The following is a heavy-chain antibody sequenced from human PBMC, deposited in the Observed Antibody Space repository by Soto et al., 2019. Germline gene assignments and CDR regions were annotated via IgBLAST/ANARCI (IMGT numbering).Heavy chain of an antibody. CDR2: IIPIFGTA. CDR3: ARGRRWLQSHAFDI. CDR1: GGTFSSYA. D-gene: IGHD5-12*01. J-gene: IGHJ3*02. V-gene: IGHV1-69*13. Sequence: SVKVSCKASGGTFSSYAISWVRQAPGQGFEWMGGIIPIFGTANYAQKFQGRVTITADESTSTAYMELSSLRSEDTAVYYCARGRRWLQSHAFDIWGQGTMVTVSS.